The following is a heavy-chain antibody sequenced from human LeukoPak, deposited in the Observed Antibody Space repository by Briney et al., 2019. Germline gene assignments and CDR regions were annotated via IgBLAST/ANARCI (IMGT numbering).Heavy chain of an antibody. D-gene: IGHD3-22*01. CDR2: IYPDDSDT. V-gene: IGHV5-51*01. CDR3: AKISSGYFDY. Sequence: GESLEISCKGSGYNFTSYWIGWARQMPGKGLEWMGIIYPDDSDTRYSPSFQGQVTISADKSISTAYLQWSSLKASDTAMYYCAKISSGYFDYWGQGTLVTVSS. J-gene: IGHJ4*02. CDR1: GYNFTSYW.